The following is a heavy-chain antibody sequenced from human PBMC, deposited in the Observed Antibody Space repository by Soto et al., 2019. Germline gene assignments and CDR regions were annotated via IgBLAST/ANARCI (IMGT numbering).Heavy chain of an antibody. CDR3: ARDGLTAWDS. CDR2: INPNSGGT. J-gene: IGHJ4*02. CDR1: GYTFTDYY. D-gene: IGHD2-21*02. V-gene: IGHV1-2*02. Sequence: QVQLVQSGPEVKKPGASVKVFCKASGYTFTDYYLHWVRQAPGQGLEWMGWINPNSGGTNFAQKFLGRVTMTRDTSVGTAYMELSRLKSDDTPVFYCARDGLTAWDSWGQGTLVTVSS.